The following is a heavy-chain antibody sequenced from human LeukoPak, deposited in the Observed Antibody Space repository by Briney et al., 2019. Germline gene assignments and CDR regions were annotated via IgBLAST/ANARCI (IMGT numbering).Heavy chain of an antibody. CDR1: GFTFSTYW. CDR2: IKQDGSEK. J-gene: IGHJ4*02. CDR3: AGAARGYNDQWYYFDY. V-gene: IGHV3-7*01. Sequence: GGSLRLSCAASGFTFSTYWMSWVRQAPGKGLEWVANIKQDGSEKYYVDSVRGRFTISRDNAKNTLYLQMNSLRAEDTAVYYCAGAARGYNDQWYYFDYWGQGTLVTVSS. D-gene: IGHD5-12*01.